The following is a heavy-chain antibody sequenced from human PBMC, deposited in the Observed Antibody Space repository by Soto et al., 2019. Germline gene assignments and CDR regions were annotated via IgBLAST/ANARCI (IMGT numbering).Heavy chain of an antibody. V-gene: IGHV1-3*01. Sequence: ASVKVSCKASGYSFTPYSMQWVRQAPGQRLEWMGWINVDKGNTQYSQKFQGRLTVPRDTPASTVYMELSSLRSEDTAVYYCLRDGVTFSNHPPNCFELWGEGTLVTVSS. CDR3: LRDGVTFSNHPPNCFEL. J-gene: IGHJ5*02. D-gene: IGHD3-3*02. CDR1: GYSFTPYS. CDR2: INVDKGNT.